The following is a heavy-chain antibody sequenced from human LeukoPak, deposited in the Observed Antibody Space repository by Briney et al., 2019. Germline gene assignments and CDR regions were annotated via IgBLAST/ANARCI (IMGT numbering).Heavy chain of an antibody. V-gene: IGHV3-30*02. D-gene: IGHD6-13*01. Sequence: GGSLRLSCAASGFTFSSYGMHWVRQAPGKGLEWVAFIRYDGSNKYYADSVKGRFTISRDNSKNTLYLQMNSLRAEDTAVYYCAEDGIAAAGSSYYYYYYYMDVWGKGTTVTISS. CDR3: AEDGIAAAGSSYYYYYYYMDV. CDR2: IRYDGSNK. J-gene: IGHJ6*03. CDR1: GFTFSSYG.